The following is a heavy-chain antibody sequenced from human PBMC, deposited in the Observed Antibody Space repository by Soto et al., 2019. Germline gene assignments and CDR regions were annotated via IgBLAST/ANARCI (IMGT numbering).Heavy chain of an antibody. D-gene: IGHD3-3*01. CDR2: ISSSSSYI. J-gene: IGHJ6*02. CDR1: GFTFSSYS. Sequence: GGSLRLSCAASGFTFSSYSMNWVRQAPGKGLEWVSSISSSSSYIYYADSVKGRFTISRDNAKNSLYLQMNSLRAEDTAVYYCARDLGRFGVVTYYGMDVWGQGTTVTVSS. CDR3: ARDLGRFGVVTYYGMDV. V-gene: IGHV3-21*01.